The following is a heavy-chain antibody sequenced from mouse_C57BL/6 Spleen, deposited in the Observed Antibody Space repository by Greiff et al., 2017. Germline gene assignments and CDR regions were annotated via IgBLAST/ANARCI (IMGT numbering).Heavy chain of an antibody. CDR1: GFNFKDYY. J-gene: IGHJ3*01. V-gene: IGHV14-1*01. Sequence: VQLQQSGAELVRPGASVKLSCTASGFNFKDYYMHWVKQRPEQGLEWIGRIDPEDGDTEYAPKFQGKATMTADTSSTTAYLQLSSLTSEDTAVYYCTSGAWFAYWGQGTLVTVSA. D-gene: IGHD3-2*02. CDR3: TSGAWFAY. CDR2: IDPEDGDT.